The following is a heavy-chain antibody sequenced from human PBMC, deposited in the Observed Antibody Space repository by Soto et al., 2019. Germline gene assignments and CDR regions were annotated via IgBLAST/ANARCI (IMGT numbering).Heavy chain of an antibody. Sequence: GASVKVSCKASGYTFTSHAMHWVRQAPGQRLEWMGWINAGNGNTKYSQKFQGRVTITRDTSASTAYMELSSLRSEDTAVYYCAMALAVAGQYYFDYWGQGTLVTVSS. CDR2: INAGNGNT. V-gene: IGHV1-3*01. CDR1: GYTFTSHA. CDR3: AMALAVAGQYYFDY. J-gene: IGHJ4*02. D-gene: IGHD6-19*01.